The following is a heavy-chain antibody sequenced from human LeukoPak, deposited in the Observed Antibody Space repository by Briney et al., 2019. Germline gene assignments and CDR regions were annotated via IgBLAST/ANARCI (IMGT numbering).Heavy chain of an antibody. CDR2: ISSGRGYI. V-gene: IGHV3-21*01. CDR1: GFTFSTYS. J-gene: IGHJ4*02. D-gene: IGHD3-22*01. Sequence: GGSLTLSCAASGFTFSTYSTNWVRQAPGKGLEWVSSISSGRGYIYFADAVKGRFSISRDNAKNSLYLQMNSLRAEDTAVYYCARQCYYYDSNESCDYWGQGTLVTVSS. CDR3: ARQCYYYDSNESCDY.